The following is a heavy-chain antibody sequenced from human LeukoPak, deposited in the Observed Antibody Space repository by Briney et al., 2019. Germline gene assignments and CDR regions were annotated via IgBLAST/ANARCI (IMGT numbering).Heavy chain of an antibody. D-gene: IGHD1-26*01. CDR3: ARTVGATEFDY. Sequence: SETLSLTCTVSGGSITNYYWTWIRQPPGKELEWIGFIYYSGSTNYNPSLKSRVTISVDTSKNQFSLKLSSVTAADTAVYYCARTVGATEFDYWGQGTLVTVSS. V-gene: IGHV4-59*01. CDR1: GGSITNYY. CDR2: IYYSGST. J-gene: IGHJ4*02.